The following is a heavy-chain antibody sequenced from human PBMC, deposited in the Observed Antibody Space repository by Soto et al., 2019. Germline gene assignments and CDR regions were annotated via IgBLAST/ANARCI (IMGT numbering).Heavy chain of an antibody. D-gene: IGHD5-18*01. CDR3: ARRPDTAMDLYYYYYRMDV. CDR1: GGSISSSSYH. V-gene: IGHV4-39*01. J-gene: IGHJ6*02. Sequence: SETLSLTCTVSGGSISSSSYHWGWIRQPPXKGLEWIGSIYYSGSTYYNPSLKSRVTISVDTSKNQFSLKLSSVTAADTAVYYCARRPDTAMDLYYYYYRMDVWGQGTTVTVSS. CDR2: IYYSGST.